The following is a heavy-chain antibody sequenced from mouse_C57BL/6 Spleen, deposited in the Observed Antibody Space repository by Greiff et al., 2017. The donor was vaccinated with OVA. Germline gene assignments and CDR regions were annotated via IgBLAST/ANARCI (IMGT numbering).Heavy chain of an antibody. D-gene: IGHD1-1*01. J-gene: IGHJ3*01. CDR3: ARAGDGSSYEGWFAY. V-gene: IGHV1-52*01. CDR1: GYTFTSYW. Sequence: QVQLQQSGAELVRPGSSVKLSCKASGYTFTSYWMHWVKQRPIQGLEWIGNIDPSDSETHYNQKFKDKATLTVDKSSSTAYMQLSSLTSEDSAVYYCARAGDGSSYEGWFAYWGQGTLVTVSA. CDR2: IDPSDSET.